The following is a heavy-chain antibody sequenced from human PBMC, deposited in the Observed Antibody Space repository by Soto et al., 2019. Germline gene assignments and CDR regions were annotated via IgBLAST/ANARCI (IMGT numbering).Heavy chain of an antibody. V-gene: IGHV1-69*13. J-gene: IGHJ6*02. CDR2: IIPIFGTA. Sequence: SVKVSCKASGGTFSSYAISWVRQAPGQGLEWMGGIIPIFGTANYAQKFQGRVTITADESTSTAYMELSSLRSEDTAVYYCAREKWLDYYYYGMDVWGQGTTVTVSS. D-gene: IGHD5-12*01. CDR3: AREKWLDYYYYGMDV. CDR1: GGTFSSYA.